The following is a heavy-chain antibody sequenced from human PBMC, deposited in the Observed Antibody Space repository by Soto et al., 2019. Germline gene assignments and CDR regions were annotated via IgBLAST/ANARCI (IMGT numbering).Heavy chain of an antibody. V-gene: IGHV3-11*01. CDR3: ARGHCIFYGMDV. CDR1: GFTFSDYY. Sequence: QVQLVESGGGLVKPGGSLILSCAASGFTFSDYYMNWIRQAPGKGLEWVSYISSSGTTIYYADSVKGRFTISRDNAKNSLFLQMNSLRAEDTALYYCARGHCIFYGMDVWGQGTTVTVSS. D-gene: IGHD2-21*02. CDR2: ISSSGTTI. J-gene: IGHJ6*01.